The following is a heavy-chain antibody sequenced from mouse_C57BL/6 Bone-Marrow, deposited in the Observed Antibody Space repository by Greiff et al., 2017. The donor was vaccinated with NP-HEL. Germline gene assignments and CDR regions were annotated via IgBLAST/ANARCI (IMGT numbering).Heavy chain of an antibody. Sequence: VQLQQSGPELVKPGASVKISCKASGYSFTGYYMHWVKQSHGNILDWIGYIYPYNGVSSYNQKFKGKATLTVDKSSSTAYMELRSLTSEDSAVYYCARWAYDDGYYADAMDYWGQGTSVTVSS. CDR2: IYPYNGVS. V-gene: IGHV1-31*01. CDR1: GYSFTGYY. J-gene: IGHJ4*01. D-gene: IGHD2-3*01. CDR3: ARWAYDDGYYADAMDY.